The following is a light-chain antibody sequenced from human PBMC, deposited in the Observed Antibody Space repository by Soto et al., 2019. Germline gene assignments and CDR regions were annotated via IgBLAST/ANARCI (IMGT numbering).Light chain of an antibody. CDR3: SSFTSSNTLD. V-gene: IGLV2-14*01. CDR2: EVS. Sequence: QSALTQPASVSGSPGQSITISCTGTSSDIGAYNYVSWYQRHPGKAPKLLIYEVSNRPSGVSNRFSGSKSDNTASLTISGLQTEDEADYFCSSFTSSNTLDFGGGTKLTVL. CDR1: SSDIGAYNY. J-gene: IGLJ2*01.